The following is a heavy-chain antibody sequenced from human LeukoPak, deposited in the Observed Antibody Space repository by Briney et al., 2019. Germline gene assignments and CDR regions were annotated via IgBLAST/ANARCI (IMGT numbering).Heavy chain of an antibody. Sequence: GSLRLSCAASGFTFSSYAMHWVRQAPGKGLEWVAVISYNGSNKYYADSVKGRFTISRDNSKNTLYLQMNSLRAEDTAVYYCAREGYNWNRSLGYWGQGTLVTVSS. CDR2: ISYNGSNK. V-gene: IGHV3-30*01. CDR1: GFTFSSYA. CDR3: AREGYNWNRSLGY. D-gene: IGHD1-20*01. J-gene: IGHJ4*02.